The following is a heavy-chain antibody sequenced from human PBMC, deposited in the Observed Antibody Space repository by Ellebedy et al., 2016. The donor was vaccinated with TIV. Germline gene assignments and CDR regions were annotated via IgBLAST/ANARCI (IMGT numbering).Heavy chain of an antibody. CDR3: ARRGYCTNGICYGHYYAMDV. D-gene: IGHD2-8*01. CDR2: INHSGGT. CDR1: GGSFSGFY. J-gene: IGHJ6*02. V-gene: IGHV4-34*01. Sequence: MPSETLSLTCAVYGGSFSGFYWSWIRQPPGKGLEWIGEINHSGGTTYNPSLESRATISLDSSKNQFSLKLSSVTAADTAVYYCARRGYCTNGICYGHYYAMDVWGQGTTVTVS.